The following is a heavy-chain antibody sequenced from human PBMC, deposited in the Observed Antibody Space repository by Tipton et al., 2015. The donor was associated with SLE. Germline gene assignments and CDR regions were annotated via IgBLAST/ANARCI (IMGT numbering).Heavy chain of an antibody. D-gene: IGHD2-21*02. V-gene: IGHV4-59*08. CDR2: TSHSGST. CDR3: ARQLGWGDPFAFDY. CDR1: DDSIRDYY. Sequence: LRLSCSVSDDSIRDYYFSWIRQPPGNKLEWIGYTSHSGSTRYNPSRESRVTLSLDTSKTHFSLRLDSVPAADTAIYYCARQLGWGDPFAFDYWDQGTLVTVSS. J-gene: IGHJ4*02.